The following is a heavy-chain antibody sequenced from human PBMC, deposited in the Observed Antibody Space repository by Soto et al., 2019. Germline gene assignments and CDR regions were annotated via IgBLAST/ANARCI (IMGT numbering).Heavy chain of an antibody. Sequence: GGSLRLSCAASGFTFSSYGMHWVRQAPGKGLEWVAVIWYDGSNKYYADSVKGRFTISRDNSKNTLYLQMNSLRAEDTAVYYCARSSYKSPYFDYWGQGTLVTVSS. CDR2: IWYDGSNK. CDR1: GFTFSSYG. CDR3: ARSSYKSPYFDY. V-gene: IGHV3-33*01. D-gene: IGHD2-2*01. J-gene: IGHJ4*02.